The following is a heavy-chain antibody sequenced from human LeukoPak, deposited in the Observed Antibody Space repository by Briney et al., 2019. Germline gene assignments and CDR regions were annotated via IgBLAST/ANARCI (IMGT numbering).Heavy chain of an antibody. CDR2: INHSGST. Sequence: PSETLSLTCAVYGGSFSGYYWSWIRQPPGKGLEWIGEINHSGSTNYNPSLKSRVTISVDTSKNQFSLKLSSVTAADAAVYYCARASPGRGRTRYDSSGYYDSPRPERYYYYYMDVWGKGTTVTVSS. CDR3: ARASPGRGRTRYDSSGYYDSPRPERYYYYYMDV. V-gene: IGHV4-34*01. D-gene: IGHD3-22*01. CDR1: GGSFSGYY. J-gene: IGHJ6*03.